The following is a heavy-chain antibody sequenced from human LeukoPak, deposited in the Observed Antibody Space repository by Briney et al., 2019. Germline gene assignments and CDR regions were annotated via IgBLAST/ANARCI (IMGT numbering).Heavy chain of an antibody. V-gene: IGHV4-30-4*08. CDR3: ARGVSSIAARPWFDP. CDR2: IYYSGST. D-gene: IGHD6-6*01. J-gene: IGHJ5*02. CDR1: GGSISSGDYY. Sequence: KPSQTLSLTCTVSGGSISSGDYYWSWIRQPPWKGLEWIGYIYYSGSTYYNPSLRSRVTISVDTSKNQFSLKLSSVTAADTAVYYCARGVSSIAARPWFDPWGQGTLVTVSS.